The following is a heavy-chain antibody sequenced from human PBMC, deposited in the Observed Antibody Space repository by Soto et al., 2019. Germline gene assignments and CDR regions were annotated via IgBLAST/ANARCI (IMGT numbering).Heavy chain of an antibody. D-gene: IGHD3-22*01. CDR3: ARGGYYDSSGYFGFDP. Sequence: PSETLSLTCTVSGGSISSYYWSWIRQPPGKGLEWIGYIYYSGSTNYNPSLKSQITISVDTSKNQFSLKLSSVTAADTAVYYCARGGYYDSSGYFGFDPWGQGTLVTVSS. J-gene: IGHJ5*02. V-gene: IGHV4-59*01. CDR1: GGSISSYY. CDR2: IYYSGST.